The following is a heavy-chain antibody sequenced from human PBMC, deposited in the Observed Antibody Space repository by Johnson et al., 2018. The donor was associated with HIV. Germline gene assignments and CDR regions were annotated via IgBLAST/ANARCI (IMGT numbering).Heavy chain of an antibody. Sequence: QVQLVESGGGLVKPGGSLRLSCAASGFTFSDYYVSWIHQAPGKGLEWVSYISGRGSTIYYADSVKGRFTISRDNAKNSLYLQMNGLTAEDTAVYYCAKGFGASAGAFDIWGQGTMVTVSS. CDR2: ISGRGSTI. CDR3: AKGFGASAGAFDI. CDR1: GFTFSDYY. D-gene: IGHD1-26*01. V-gene: IGHV3-11*04. J-gene: IGHJ3*02.